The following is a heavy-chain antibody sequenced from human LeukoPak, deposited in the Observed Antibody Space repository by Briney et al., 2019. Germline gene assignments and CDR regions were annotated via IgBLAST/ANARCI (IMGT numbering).Heavy chain of an antibody. V-gene: IGHV4-59*01. D-gene: IGHD4-23*01. CDR3: ARGRNDNGGMFFDS. CDR2: ISYSGYT. J-gene: IGHJ4*02. CDR1: GASIRSYY. Sequence: SETLSLTCTVSGASIRSYYWSWIRQAPRKGLEWVGFISYSGYTSYSPSIKSRVAISVDTSKSQFSLRLTSMTAADTAIYYCARGRNDNGGMFFDSWAQGTLVTVPS.